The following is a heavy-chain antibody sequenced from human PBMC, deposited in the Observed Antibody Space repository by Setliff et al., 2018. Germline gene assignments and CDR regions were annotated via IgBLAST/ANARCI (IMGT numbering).Heavy chain of an antibody. Sequence: TLSLTCIVAGDSISNIDYYWGWIRQPPGKGLEWIGRVYNTGTTNYNPSLKSRVTISISADTSNKSFSLNLFSVTAADTAVYYCVGRDFSGGDSWGHGTLVTVSS. CDR3: VGRDFSGGDS. CDR1: GDSISNIDYY. J-gene: IGHJ5*01. D-gene: IGHD6-25*01. CDR2: VYNTGTT. V-gene: IGHV4-39*02.